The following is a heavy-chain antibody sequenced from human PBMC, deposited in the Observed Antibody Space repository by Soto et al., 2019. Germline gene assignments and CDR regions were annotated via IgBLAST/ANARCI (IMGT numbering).Heavy chain of an antibody. CDR1: GGSISSYY. Sequence: PSETLSLTCTISGGSISSYYWSWIQQPPGRGLEWIGYIYYSGSTMYNPSLKGRVTISVDTSKNQFSLKLTSVTAADTAVYYCAGLRWSPGGGFDPWGQGTLVTVSS. CDR3: AGLRWSPGGGFDP. V-gene: IGHV4-59*01. J-gene: IGHJ5*02. D-gene: IGHD4-17*01. CDR2: IYYSGST.